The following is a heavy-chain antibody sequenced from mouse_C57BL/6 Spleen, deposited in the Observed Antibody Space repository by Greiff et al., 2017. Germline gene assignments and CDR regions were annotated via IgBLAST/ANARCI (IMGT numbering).Heavy chain of an antibody. CDR2: ISSGGDYI. CDR1: GFTFSSYA. Sequence: EVKLMESGEGLVKPGGSLKLSCAASGFTFSSYAMSWVRQTPEKRLEWVAYISSGGDYIYYADTVKGRFTISRDNARNTLYLQMSSLKSEDTAMYYCTRDEVYYDYDGLYGYFDVWGTGTTVTVSS. D-gene: IGHD2-4*01. V-gene: IGHV5-9-1*02. J-gene: IGHJ1*03. CDR3: TRDEVYYDYDGLYGYFDV.